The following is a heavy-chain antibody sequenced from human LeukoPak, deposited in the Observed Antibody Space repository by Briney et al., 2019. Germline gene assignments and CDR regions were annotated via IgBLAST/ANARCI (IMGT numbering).Heavy chain of an antibody. Sequence: GGSLRLSCAASGFTFSTYGMHWVRRAPGKGPEWVAFIRYDGSNKYYADSVKGRFTISRDNSKNTLYLQMNSLRAEDTAVYYCAKDNYDYGDYDGGDYWGQGTLVTVSS. V-gene: IGHV3-30*02. J-gene: IGHJ4*02. D-gene: IGHD4-17*01. CDR3: AKDNYDYGDYDGGDY. CDR2: IRYDGSNK. CDR1: GFTFSTYG.